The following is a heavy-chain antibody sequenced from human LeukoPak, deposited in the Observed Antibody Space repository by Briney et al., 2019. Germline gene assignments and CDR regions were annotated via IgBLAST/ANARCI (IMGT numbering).Heavy chain of an antibody. V-gene: IGHV3-23*01. CDR1: GFTFSSYA. Sequence: GGSLRLSCAASGFTFSSYAMSWVRQAPGKGLEWVSAISGSGGSTYYADSVKGRFTISRDNSKNTLYLQMNSLRAEDTAVYYCAKDRQQLVLTHYFQHWGQGTLVTVSS. D-gene: IGHD6-13*01. J-gene: IGHJ1*01. CDR3: AKDRQQLVLTHYFQH. CDR2: ISGSGGST.